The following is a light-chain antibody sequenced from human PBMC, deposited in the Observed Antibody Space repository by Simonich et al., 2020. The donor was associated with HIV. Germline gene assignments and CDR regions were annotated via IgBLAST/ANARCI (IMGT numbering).Light chain of an antibody. Sequence: DIVMTQSPDSLAVSLGERATVNCRSSRSVLYRSNNKNYLAWYQQKPGQPPKLLIYWASTRESGVPDRFSASVSGTDFTLTISSLQAEDVAVYYCQQYYSTPFTFGPGTKVDIK. CDR2: WAS. CDR1: RSVLYRSNNKNY. J-gene: IGKJ3*01. CDR3: QQYYSTPFT. V-gene: IGKV4-1*01.